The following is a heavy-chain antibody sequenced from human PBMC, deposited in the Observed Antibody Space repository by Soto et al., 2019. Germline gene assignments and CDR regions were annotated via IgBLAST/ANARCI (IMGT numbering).Heavy chain of an antibody. CDR3: AGSGYSSDY. CDR1: GGSISSYY. V-gene: IGHV4-59*08. J-gene: IGHJ4*02. CDR2: IYYSGST. D-gene: IGHD6-13*01. Sequence: SETLSLTCTVSGGSISSYYWSWIRQPPGKGLEWIGYIYYSGSTNYNPSLKSRVTISVDTPRNQFSLKLSSVTAADTAVYYCAGSGYSSDYWGQGTLVTVSS.